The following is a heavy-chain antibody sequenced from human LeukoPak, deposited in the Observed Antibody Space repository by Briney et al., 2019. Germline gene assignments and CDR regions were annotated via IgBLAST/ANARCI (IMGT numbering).Heavy chain of an antibody. CDR3: ARDQGIVVVPAAYYGDDEEY. V-gene: IGHV1-18*01. J-gene: IGHJ4*02. CDR1: GYTFTSYG. D-gene: IGHD2-2*01. CDR2: ISAYNGNT. Sequence: VSVKVSCKASGYTFTSYGISWVRQAPGQGLEWMGWISAYNGNTNYAQKLQGRVTMTTDTSTSTAYMELRSLRSDDTAVYYCARDQGIVVVPAAYYGDDEEYWGQGTLVTVSS.